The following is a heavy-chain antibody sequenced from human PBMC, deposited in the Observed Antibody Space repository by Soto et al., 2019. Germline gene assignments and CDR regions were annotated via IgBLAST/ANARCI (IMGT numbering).Heavy chain of an antibody. Sequence: GGSLRLSCAASGFTFSSYGMHWVRQAPGKGLEWVAVISYDGSNKYYADSVKGRFTISRDNSKNTLYLQMNSLRAEDTAVYYCAKDLTVFSSGGNWGQGTLVTVSS. D-gene: IGHD6-19*01. CDR1: GFTFSSYG. CDR2: ISYDGSNK. CDR3: AKDLTVFSSGGN. V-gene: IGHV3-30*18. J-gene: IGHJ4*02.